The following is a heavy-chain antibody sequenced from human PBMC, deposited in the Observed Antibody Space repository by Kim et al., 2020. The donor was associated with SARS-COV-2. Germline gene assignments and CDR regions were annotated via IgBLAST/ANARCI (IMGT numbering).Heavy chain of an antibody. CDR3: ARDHYDTSGYYPLEF. Sequence: GGSLRLSCAASGFTFSNYGMHWVRQAPGKRLEWVAVIWYDGSNKYYADSVKGRFTISRDNSKNTLYLQMNNLRAEDTAVYYCARDHYDTSGYYPLEFWGQGTLVAVSS. D-gene: IGHD3-22*01. CDR1: GFTFSNYG. V-gene: IGHV3-33*01. CDR2: IWYDGSNK. J-gene: IGHJ4*02.